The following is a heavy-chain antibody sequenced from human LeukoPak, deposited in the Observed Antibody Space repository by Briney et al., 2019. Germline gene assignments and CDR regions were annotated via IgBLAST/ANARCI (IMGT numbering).Heavy chain of an antibody. D-gene: IGHD3-22*01. V-gene: IGHV3-21*01. Sequence: GGSLRLSCAASGFTFSSYSMNWVRQAPGKGLEWVSCISSSSSYIYYADSVKGRFTISRDNAKNSLYLQMNSLRAEDTAVYYCARDLSTYYYDSSARGEFDYWGQGTLVTVSS. CDR2: ISSSSSYI. J-gene: IGHJ4*02. CDR1: GFTFSSYS. CDR3: ARDLSTYYYDSSARGEFDY.